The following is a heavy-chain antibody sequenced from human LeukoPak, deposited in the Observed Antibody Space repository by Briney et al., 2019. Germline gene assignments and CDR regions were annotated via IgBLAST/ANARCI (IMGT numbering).Heavy chain of an antibody. CDR1: GFTFSTYG. CDR2: ISGSGGSR. Sequence: GGTLRLSCAASGFTFSTYGMSWVRQAPGKGLEWVSGISGSGGSRFYTDSVKGRFAISRDNAKNSVYLQMNSLRAGDTAVYYCARIGYSSSCTDYWGQGTLVTVSS. J-gene: IGHJ4*02. V-gene: IGHV3-23*01. D-gene: IGHD2-2*01. CDR3: ARIGYSSSCTDY.